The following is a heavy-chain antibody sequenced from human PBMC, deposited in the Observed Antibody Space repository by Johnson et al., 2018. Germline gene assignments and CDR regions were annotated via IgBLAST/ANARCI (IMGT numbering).Heavy chain of an antibody. CDR1: GFTFSDYY. Sequence: QVQLVESGGGLVKPGGSXRLSCAASGFTFSDYYMSWIRQAPGKGLEWVSGISDSGDSTYYADSVRGRCTLSSDNSKNTLDLQMNSLRAEDTAVYYCPRERHYYDRSGQSGGAYYYYGMDVWGQGTTVTVSS. CDR3: PRERHYYDRSGQSGGAYYYYGMDV. CDR2: ISDSGDST. V-gene: IGHV3-11*01. D-gene: IGHD3-22*01. J-gene: IGHJ6*02.